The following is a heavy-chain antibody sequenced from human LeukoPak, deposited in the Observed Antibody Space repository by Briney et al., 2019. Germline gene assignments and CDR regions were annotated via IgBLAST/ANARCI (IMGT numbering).Heavy chain of an antibody. Sequence: SETLSLTCAVSGGSISSSNWWSWVRQPPGKGLEWIGEIYHSGGTNYNPSLKSRVTISVDKSKNQFSLKLSSVTAADTAVYYCARDYYDSSGFFVDYWGQGTLVTVSS. V-gene: IGHV4-4*02. CDR1: GGSISSSNW. CDR2: IYHSGGT. J-gene: IGHJ4*02. CDR3: ARDYYDSSGFFVDY. D-gene: IGHD3-22*01.